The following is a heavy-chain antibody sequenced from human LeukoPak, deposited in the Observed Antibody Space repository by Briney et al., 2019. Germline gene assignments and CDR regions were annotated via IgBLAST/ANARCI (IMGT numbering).Heavy chain of an antibody. D-gene: IGHD3/OR15-3a*01. V-gene: IGHV1-8*02. CDR3: ARDSIGGLPEPFDY. Sequence: ASVKVSCKASGYTFINSDINWVRQATGQGLEWMGWMNPNSGNTGYAQKFQDRVTMTTDTSTSTAYMELRSLRSDDTAVYYCARDSIGGLPEPFDYWGQGTLVTVSS. J-gene: IGHJ4*02. CDR2: MNPNSGNT. CDR1: GYTFINSD.